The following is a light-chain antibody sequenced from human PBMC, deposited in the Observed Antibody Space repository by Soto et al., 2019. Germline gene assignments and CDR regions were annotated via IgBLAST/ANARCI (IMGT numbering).Light chain of an antibody. CDR1: SSNIGDNY. Sequence: QSVLTQPPSVSAAPGQQVTISCSGSSSNIGDNYVSWYQHLPGTAPKLVVYDNDRRPSGIPGRFSGSKSGTSATLVITGLQPRDEADSYCGTWDDRLDGNYVFGTGTKLTVL. CDR3: GTWDDRLDGNYV. V-gene: IGLV1-51*01. CDR2: DND. J-gene: IGLJ1*01.